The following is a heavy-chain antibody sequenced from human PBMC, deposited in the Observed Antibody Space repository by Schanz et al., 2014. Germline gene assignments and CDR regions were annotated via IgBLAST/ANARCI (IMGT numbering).Heavy chain of an antibody. D-gene: IGHD6-13*01. CDR1: GFTFSSYG. Sequence: VQLAESGGGLVQPGRSLRLSCAASGFTFSSYGMHWVRQAPGKGLEWVAVIWYDGSNKYYADSVKGRFTISRDNSKNTLYLQMSSLRAEDTAVYYCAKSQGSSFDSWGQGTLVTVSS. J-gene: IGHJ4*02. CDR2: IWYDGSNK. V-gene: IGHV3-33*06. CDR3: AKSQGSSFDS.